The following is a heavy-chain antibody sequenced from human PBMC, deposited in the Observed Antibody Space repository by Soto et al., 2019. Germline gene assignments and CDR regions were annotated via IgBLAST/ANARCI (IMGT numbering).Heavy chain of an antibody. V-gene: IGHV1-2*02. CDR1: GYSFSGYY. Sequence: ASVKVSCKASGYSFSGYYIQWVREAPGQGPEWLGWIYPNTETTDSSKKFQGRVTMTSDMSTRTVYMELRDLRSDDTAVYYCVSLQTSGWPGVHWGQGTLVTVSS. J-gene: IGHJ4*02. D-gene: IGHD6-25*01. CDR2: IYPNTETT. CDR3: VSLQTSGWPGVH.